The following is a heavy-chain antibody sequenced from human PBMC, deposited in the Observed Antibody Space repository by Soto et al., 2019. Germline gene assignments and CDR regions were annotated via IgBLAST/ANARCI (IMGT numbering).Heavy chain of an antibody. CDR2: IWYDGSNK. D-gene: IGHD1-26*01. J-gene: IGHJ4*02. CDR3: ATDLSDPALDY. Sequence: QVQLVESGGGVVQPGRSLRLSCAASGFTFSSYGMHWVRQAPGKGLEWVAVIWYDGSNKYYADSVKGRFTISGDNSKNTLYLQMNSLRAEDTAVYYCATDLSDPALDYWGQGTLVTVSS. V-gene: IGHV3-33*01. CDR1: GFTFSSYG.